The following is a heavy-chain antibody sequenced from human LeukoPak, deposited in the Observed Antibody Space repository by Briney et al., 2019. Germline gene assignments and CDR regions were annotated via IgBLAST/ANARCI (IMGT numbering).Heavy chain of an antibody. CDR1: GFTFSSYT. V-gene: IGHV3-23*01. D-gene: IGHD7-27*01. CDR2: VTTSDGNT. CDR3: AKDGGLWVSAHWGDS. J-gene: IGHJ4*02. Sequence: GGSLRLSCAASGFTFSSYTMSWVRQAPGKGLEWVSTVTTSDGNTYYADSVKGRFTVSRDNSKNTLFLQMNSLRAEDTAVYYCAKDGGLWVSAHWGDSWGRGTLVTVSS.